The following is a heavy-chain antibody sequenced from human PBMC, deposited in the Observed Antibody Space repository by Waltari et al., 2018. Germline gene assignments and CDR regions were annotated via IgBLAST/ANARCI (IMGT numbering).Heavy chain of an antibody. J-gene: IGHJ2*01. CDR3: ARFPRIARSWYFDL. V-gene: IGHV4-31*04. CDR1: GGSIVPEENY. D-gene: IGHD3-3*01. Sequence: QVRLQESGPGLVTPSETLYLTCSVSGGSIVPEENYWTWLRHVPNKALEWIGYIYHTGHTLYNPSLGSRLAMSVDTSKNHFVLHLSSVTAADTAAYFCARFPRIARSWYFDLWGRGALVTVSS. CDR2: IYHTGHT.